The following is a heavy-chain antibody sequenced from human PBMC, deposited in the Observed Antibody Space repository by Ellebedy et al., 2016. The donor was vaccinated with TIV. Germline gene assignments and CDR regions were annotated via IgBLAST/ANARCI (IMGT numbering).Heavy chain of an antibody. Sequence: GESLKISCAASGFSFSSYAMHWVRQAPGKGLEWVAVISYDGSHNYYADSVKGRFTSSRDNSKNTLYLQMSSLRAEDTAVYYCAKAGYAILTGYQFDYWGQGTLVTVSS. D-gene: IGHD3-9*01. V-gene: IGHV3-30*15. CDR1: GFSFSSYA. CDR2: ISYDGSHN. CDR3: AKAGYAILTGYQFDY. J-gene: IGHJ4*02.